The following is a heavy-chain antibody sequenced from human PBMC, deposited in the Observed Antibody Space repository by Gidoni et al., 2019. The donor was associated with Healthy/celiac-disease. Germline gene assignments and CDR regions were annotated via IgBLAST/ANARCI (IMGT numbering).Heavy chain of an antibody. CDR2: IYSGGST. V-gene: IGHV3-53*01. CDR3: AREYSSGWYDY. D-gene: IGHD6-19*01. CDR1: GFTVSSNY. Sequence: EVQLVESGGGLIQPGGSLRLSCAASGFTVSSNYMSWVRQAPGKGLEWVSVIYSGGSTYYADSVNGRFTISRHNSKNTLYLQMNSLRAEDTAVYYCAREYSSGWYDYWGQGTLVTVSS. J-gene: IGHJ4*02.